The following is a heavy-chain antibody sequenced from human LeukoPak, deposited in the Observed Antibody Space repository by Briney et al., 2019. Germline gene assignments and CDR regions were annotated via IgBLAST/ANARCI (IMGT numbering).Heavy chain of an antibody. V-gene: IGHV5-51*01. CDR2: IYPGDSDT. CDR1: GYSFTSYW. D-gene: IGHD3-22*01. CDR3: ARQHHYYDSSGYPSDY. J-gene: IGHJ4*02. Sequence: GESRKISCKGSGYSFTSYWIGWVRQMPGKGLEWMGIIYPGDSDTRYSPSFQGQVTISADKSISTAYLQWSSLKASDTAMYYCARQHHYYDSSGYPSDYWGQGTLVTVSS.